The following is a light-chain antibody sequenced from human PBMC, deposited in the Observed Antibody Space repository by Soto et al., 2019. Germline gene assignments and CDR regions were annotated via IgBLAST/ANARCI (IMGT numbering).Light chain of an antibody. V-gene: IGKV3-15*01. CDR3: QQYNNWPST. CDR2: GAS. Sequence: EIVMTHSPATLSVSPGESATLSCWASQSVSSNLAWYQHKPGQAPRLLIYGASTRATGIPARFSGSGSGTEFTLTISSLQSEDFALYYCQQYNNWPSTFGQGTKLEIK. J-gene: IGKJ2*01. CDR1: QSVSSN.